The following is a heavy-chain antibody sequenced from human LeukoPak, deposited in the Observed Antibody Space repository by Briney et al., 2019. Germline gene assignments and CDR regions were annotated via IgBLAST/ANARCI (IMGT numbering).Heavy chain of an antibody. V-gene: IGHV4-34*01. Sequence: PSETLSLTCAVYGGSFSGYYWSWIRQPPGEGLEWIGEINHSGSTNYNPSLKSRVTISVDTSKNQFSLKLSSVTAADTAVYYCARPKRAPYFWSGYPFDYWGQGTLVTVSS. D-gene: IGHD3-3*01. CDR2: INHSGST. CDR3: ARPKRAPYFWSGYPFDY. CDR1: GGSFSGYY. J-gene: IGHJ4*02.